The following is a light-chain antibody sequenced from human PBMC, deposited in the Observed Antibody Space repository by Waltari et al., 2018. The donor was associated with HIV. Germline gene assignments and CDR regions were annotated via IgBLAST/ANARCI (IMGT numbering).Light chain of an antibody. CDR2: KTS. CDR3: QQYSFFPVT. V-gene: IGKV1-5*03. J-gene: IGKJ2*01. Sequence: DIEITQSPSNLSASIGERVPIACRASKNVGDWLAWYQQKPVKAPSLLISKTSTLHIGVPTNFSGRRSGTHFTLAITVLRRDDFATYYCQQYSFFPVTVGQGTK. CDR1: KNVGDW.